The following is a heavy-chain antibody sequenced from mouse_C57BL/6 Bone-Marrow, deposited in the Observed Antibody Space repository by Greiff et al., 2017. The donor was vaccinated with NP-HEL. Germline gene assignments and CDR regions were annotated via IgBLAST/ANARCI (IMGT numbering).Heavy chain of an antibody. J-gene: IGHJ2*01. CDR3: TTNPLITTVVASDFDY. CDR2: IDPEDGDT. Sequence: VQLQQPGAELVRPGASVKLSCTASGFNIKDYYMHWVKQRPEQGLEWIGRIDPEDGDTEYAPKFQGKATMTADTSSNTAYLQLSSLTSEDTAVYYCTTNPLITTVVASDFDYWGQGTTLTVSS. CDR1: GFNIKDYY. D-gene: IGHD1-1*01. V-gene: IGHV14-1*01.